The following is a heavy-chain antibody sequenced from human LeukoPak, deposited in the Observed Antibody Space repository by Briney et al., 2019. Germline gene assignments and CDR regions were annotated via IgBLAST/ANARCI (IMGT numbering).Heavy chain of an antibody. D-gene: IGHD3-9*01. J-gene: IGHJ4*02. Sequence: GGSLRLSCAASGFTFSSYAMSWVRQAPGKGLEWVSAISGSGGSTYYADSVKGRFTISGDNSKNTLYLQMNSLRAEDTAVHYCAKYYDILTGYLYPDYWGQGTLVTVSS. V-gene: IGHV3-23*01. CDR1: GFTFSSYA. CDR2: ISGSGGST. CDR3: AKYYDILTGYLYPDY.